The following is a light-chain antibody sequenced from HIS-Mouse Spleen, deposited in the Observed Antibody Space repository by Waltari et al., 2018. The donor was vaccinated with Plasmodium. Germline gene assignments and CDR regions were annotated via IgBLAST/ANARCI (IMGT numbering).Light chain of an antibody. CDR3: QAWDSSTWV. Sequence: SYELTQPPSVSVSPGQTASITCSGDKLGDKYACWYQQKPGQSPVRVIFQDSKRPAGTPERVSGSNSGNTATLTISGTQAMDEADYYCQAWDSSTWVFGGGTKLTVL. CDR1: KLGDKY. J-gene: IGLJ3*02. V-gene: IGLV3-1*01. CDR2: QDS.